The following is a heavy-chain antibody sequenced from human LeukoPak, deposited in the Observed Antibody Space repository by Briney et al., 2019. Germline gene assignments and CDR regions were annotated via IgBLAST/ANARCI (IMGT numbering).Heavy chain of an antibody. CDR1: GGSINNYY. J-gene: IGHJ4*02. Sequence: KPSETLSLTCTISGGSINNYYWTWIRQPPGKGLEWIGYISYSGSTNYNPSLKSRVTVSIDTSKDHFSLKLRSVTAADTAVYYCARRKDYGVSEPDYWGQGTLVTVSS. CDR2: ISYSGST. D-gene: IGHD4-17*01. CDR3: ARRKDYGVSEPDY. V-gene: IGHV4-59*08.